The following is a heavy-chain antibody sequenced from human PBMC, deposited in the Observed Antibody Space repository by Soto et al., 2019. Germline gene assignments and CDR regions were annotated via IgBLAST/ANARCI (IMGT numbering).Heavy chain of an antibody. CDR1: GFTFDDYA. V-gene: IGHV3-9*01. CDR3: AKDHQVLGLDP. D-gene: IGHD1-1*01. CDR2: ISWNSGSI. Sequence: EVQLVESGGGLVQPGRSLRLSCAASGFTFDDYAMHWVRQAPGKGLEWVSGISWNSGSIGYADSVKGRFTISRDNAKNSLYLQMNSLRAEDTALYYCAKDHQVLGLDPWGQGTLVTVSS. J-gene: IGHJ5*02.